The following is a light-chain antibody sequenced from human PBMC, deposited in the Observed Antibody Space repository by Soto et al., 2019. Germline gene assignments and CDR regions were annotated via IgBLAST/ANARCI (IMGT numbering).Light chain of an antibody. CDR1: SSDVGGYNY. V-gene: IGLV2-14*01. Sequence: QPALTQPASVSGSPGQSITLSCTGTSSDVGGYNYVSWYQQHPGKAPKLMIYDVSNRPSGVSNRFSGSKSGNTASLTISGLQAEDEADYYCSSYTSSSTPHVFGTGTKVTVL. CDR3: SSYTSSSTPHV. J-gene: IGLJ1*01. CDR2: DVS.